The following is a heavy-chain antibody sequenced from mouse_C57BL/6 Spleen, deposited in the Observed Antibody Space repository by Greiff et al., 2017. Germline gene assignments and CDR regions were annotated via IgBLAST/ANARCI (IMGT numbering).Heavy chain of an antibody. CDR2: IDPSDSCT. Sequence: VQLQQPGAELVKPGASVKLSCKASGYTFTSYWMQWVKQRPGQGLEWIGEIDPSDSCTNYNQKFKGKATLTVDTSSSTAYMQLSSLTSEDSAVYYCARDYGSSTDYWGQGTTLTVSS. V-gene: IGHV1-50*01. D-gene: IGHD1-1*01. CDR1: GYTFTSYW. J-gene: IGHJ2*01. CDR3: ARDYGSSTDY.